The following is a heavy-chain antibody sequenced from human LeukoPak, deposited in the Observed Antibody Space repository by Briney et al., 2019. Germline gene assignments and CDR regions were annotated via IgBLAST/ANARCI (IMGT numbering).Heavy chain of an antibody. CDR1: GFTFSSYG. V-gene: IGHV3-23*01. Sequence: GGSLRLSCAAPGFTFSSYGMSWVRQAPGKGLEWVSAISGSGGSTYYADSVKGRFTISRDNSKNTLYLQMNSLRAEDTAVYYCALPKGYCSSTSCSYYYMDVWGKGTTVTVSS. D-gene: IGHD2-2*01. J-gene: IGHJ6*03. CDR2: ISGSGGST. CDR3: ALPKGYCSSTSCSYYYMDV.